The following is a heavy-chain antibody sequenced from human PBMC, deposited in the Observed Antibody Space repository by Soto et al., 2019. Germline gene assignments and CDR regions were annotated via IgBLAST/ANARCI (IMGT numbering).Heavy chain of an antibody. D-gene: IGHD1-1*01. V-gene: IGHV4-39*01. CDR1: GVSISSSTQY. Sequence: SETLSLTCIVSGVSISSSTQYWGWIRQPPGKGLEWLASIYSSGRTYYNPPLKSRLTISVDTSKNQFSLQLTSVTAADTAVYYCARQILERRRYFYYGFDVWGQGTTVTVSS. CDR3: ARQILERRRYFYYGFDV. CDR2: IYSSGRT. J-gene: IGHJ6*02.